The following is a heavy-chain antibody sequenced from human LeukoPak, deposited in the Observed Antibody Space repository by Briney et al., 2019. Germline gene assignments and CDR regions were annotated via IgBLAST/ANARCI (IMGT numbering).Heavy chain of an antibody. J-gene: IGHJ4*02. Sequence: GGSLRLSCAASGFTFSSYSMNWDRQAPGKGLEWVSSISSSSSYIYYADSVKGRFTISRDNAKNSLYLQMNSLRAEDTAVYYCARDVNISGWYGDYWGQGTLVTVSS. D-gene: IGHD6-19*01. CDR1: GFTFSSYS. CDR3: ARDVNISGWYGDY. CDR2: ISSSSSYI. V-gene: IGHV3-21*01.